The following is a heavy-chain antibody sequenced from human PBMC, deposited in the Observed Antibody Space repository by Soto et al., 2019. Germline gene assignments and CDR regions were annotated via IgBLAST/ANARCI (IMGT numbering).Heavy chain of an antibody. Sequence: PSETLSLTCTVSGGSISNYYWTWIRQPPGKGLVWIGYIYYTGSTNYSPSLKSRVTIFVDNSNNQFSLRLTSVNTADTAVYYCARSSTGYRFDPWGQGTLVTVSS. CDR3: ARSSTGYRFDP. V-gene: IGHV4-59*01. J-gene: IGHJ5*02. CDR2: IYYTGST. D-gene: IGHD6-25*01. CDR1: GGSISNYY.